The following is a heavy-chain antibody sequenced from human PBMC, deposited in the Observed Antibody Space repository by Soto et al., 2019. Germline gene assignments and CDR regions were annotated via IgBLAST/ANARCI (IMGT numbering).Heavy chain of an antibody. Sequence: GGSLRLSCAASGFTLSRHTMNWVRQAPGKGLEWVSFIGSRTSDIYYADSVKGRFTISRDNAKNSLYLDLTRLRAEDTAVYFCVRDYYDTSGYPNTIDMWGQGTMVTVSS. V-gene: IGHV3-21*01. CDR1: GFTLSRHT. J-gene: IGHJ3*02. CDR3: VRDYYDTSGYPNTIDM. D-gene: IGHD3-22*01. CDR2: IGSRTSDI.